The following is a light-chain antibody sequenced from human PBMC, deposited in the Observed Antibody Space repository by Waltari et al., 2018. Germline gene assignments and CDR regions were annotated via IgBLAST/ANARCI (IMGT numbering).Light chain of an antibody. CDR2: GAS. CDR3: QHYVRLPVT. J-gene: IGKJ1*01. CDR1: QSIGIY. Sequence: ERATLSCRASQSIGIYLAWYQQRPGQAPRLLIYGASNGATGIPDRFSGSGSGTDFSLTISRLDPEDFAVYYCQHYVRLPVTFGHGTKVEIK. V-gene: IGKV3-20*01.